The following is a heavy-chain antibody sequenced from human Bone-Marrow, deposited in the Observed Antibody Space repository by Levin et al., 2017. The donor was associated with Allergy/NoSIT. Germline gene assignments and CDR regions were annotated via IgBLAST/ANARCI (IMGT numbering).Heavy chain of an antibody. V-gene: IGHV3-11*04. D-gene: IGHD4-23*01. CDR1: GGSISRSNFY. J-gene: IGHJ6*02. Sequence: KPSETLSLTCTVSGGSISRSNFYWGWIRQPPGKGLEWVSYISSSGTTIYYADSVKGRFTISRDNAKNSLYLQMNSLRAEDTAVYYCAREPRWRRSFYYYYYGMDVWGQGTTVTVSS. CDR2: ISSSGTTI. CDR3: AREPRWRRSFYYYYYGMDV.